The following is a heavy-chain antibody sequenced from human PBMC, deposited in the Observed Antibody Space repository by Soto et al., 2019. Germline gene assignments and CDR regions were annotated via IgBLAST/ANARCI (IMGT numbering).Heavy chain of an antibody. D-gene: IGHD6-13*01. J-gene: IGHJ3*01. CDR1: GGSISSYY. Sequence: SETLSLTCTVSGGSISSYYWSWIRQPPGKGLEWIGYIYYSGSTNYNPSLKSRVTISVDTSKNQFSLKLSSVTAADTAVYYCARGQSSSSWAEVFDFWGKGTMVPVSS. CDR3: ARGQSSSSWAEVFDF. V-gene: IGHV4-59*01. CDR2: IYYSGST.